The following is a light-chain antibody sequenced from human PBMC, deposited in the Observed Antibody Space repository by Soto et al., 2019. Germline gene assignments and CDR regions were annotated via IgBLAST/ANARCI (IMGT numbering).Light chain of an antibody. CDR1: SSDVGGYNY. CDR3: SSYTSRSTLVV. Sequence: QSVLTQPASVSGSPGQSITISCTGTSSDVGGYNYVSWYQQHPGKVPKLMIYEVSNRPSGVSNRFSGSKSGNTASLTISGPQAEEEADYYCSSYTSRSTLVVFGGGTKLTVL. CDR2: EVS. V-gene: IGLV2-14*01. J-gene: IGLJ2*01.